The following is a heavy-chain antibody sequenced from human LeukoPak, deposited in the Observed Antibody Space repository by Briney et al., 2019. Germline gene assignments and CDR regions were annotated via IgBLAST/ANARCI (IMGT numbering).Heavy chain of an antibody. CDR1: GFTFSNYA. V-gene: IGHV3-30-3*01. J-gene: IGHJ4*02. Sequence: GGSLRPSCAASGFTFSNYAMSWVRQAPGKGLEWVAVISYDGSNKYYADSVKGRFTISRDNSKNTLYLQMNSLRAEDTAVYYCASTTGDSSTFDYWGQGTLVTVSS. CDR3: ASTTGDSSTFDY. D-gene: IGHD3-22*01. CDR2: ISYDGSNK.